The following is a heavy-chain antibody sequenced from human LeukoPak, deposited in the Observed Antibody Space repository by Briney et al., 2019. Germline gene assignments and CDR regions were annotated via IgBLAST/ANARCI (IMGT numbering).Heavy chain of an antibody. CDR1: GGSISSGGYY. Sequence: PSQTLSLTCTVSGGSISSGGYYWSWIRQHPGKGLEWIGYIHYSGSTYYNPSLKSRVTISVDTSKNQFSLKLSSVTAADTAVYYCASLAYYYDSSGVDYWGQGTLVTVSS. D-gene: IGHD3-22*01. CDR3: ASLAYYYDSSGVDY. V-gene: IGHV4-31*03. CDR2: IHYSGST. J-gene: IGHJ4*02.